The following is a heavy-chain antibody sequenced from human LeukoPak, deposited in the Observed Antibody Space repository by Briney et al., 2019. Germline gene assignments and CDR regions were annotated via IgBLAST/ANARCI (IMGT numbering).Heavy chain of an antibody. J-gene: IGHJ3*02. V-gene: IGHV3-23*01. Sequence: GGSLRLSCAASGFTFSSYGMSWARQAPGKGLEWASAISGSGGSTYYADSVKGRFTISRDNSKNTLYLQMNSLRAEDTAVYYCAKNDGYNPSSYFDIWGQGTMVTVSS. CDR2: ISGSGGST. D-gene: IGHD5-24*01. CDR1: GFTFSSYG. CDR3: AKNDGYNPSSYFDI.